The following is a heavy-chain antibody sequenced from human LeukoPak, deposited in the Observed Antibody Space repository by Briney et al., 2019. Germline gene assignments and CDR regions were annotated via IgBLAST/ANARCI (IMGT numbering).Heavy chain of an antibody. Sequence: SQTLSLTCSVSGGSISSGGNTWSWIRQHPGKGLEWIGYIYHSGSTYYNPSLKSRLTMSVDTSENQFSLNLSSVTAADTAVYYCARHVPVAAPPADAFDIWGQGTMVTVSS. CDR1: GGSISSGGNT. D-gene: IGHD6-19*01. CDR2: IYHSGST. J-gene: IGHJ3*02. CDR3: ARHVPVAAPPADAFDI. V-gene: IGHV4-31*03.